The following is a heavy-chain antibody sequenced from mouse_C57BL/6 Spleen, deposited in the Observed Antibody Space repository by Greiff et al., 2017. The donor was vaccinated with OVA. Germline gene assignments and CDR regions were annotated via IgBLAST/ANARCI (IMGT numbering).Heavy chain of an antibody. V-gene: IGHV5-17*01. D-gene: IGHD2-12*01. J-gene: IGHJ2*01. Sequence: EVKLMESGGGLVKPGGSLKLSCAASGFTFSDYGMHWVRQAPEKGLEWVAYISSGSSTIYYADTVKGRFTISRDNAKNTLFLQMTSLRSEDTAMYYCARGGYYSPHFDYWGHGTTLTVSS. CDR1: GFTFSDYG. CDR3: ARGGYYSPHFDY. CDR2: ISSGSSTI.